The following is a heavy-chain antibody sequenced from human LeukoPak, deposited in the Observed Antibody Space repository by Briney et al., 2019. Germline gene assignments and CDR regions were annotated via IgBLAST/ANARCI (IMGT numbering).Heavy chain of an antibody. Sequence: PSETLALTYTVSGGSVSSSSYYWSWIRQPPGKGLEWIGYIYYSGSTNYNPSLKSRVTISVDTSKNQFSLKLSSVTAADTAVYYCARDSGIAVLDPWGQGTLVTVSS. J-gene: IGHJ5*02. V-gene: IGHV4-61*01. D-gene: IGHD6-19*01. CDR2: IYYSGST. CDR1: GGSVSSSSYY. CDR3: ARDSGIAVLDP.